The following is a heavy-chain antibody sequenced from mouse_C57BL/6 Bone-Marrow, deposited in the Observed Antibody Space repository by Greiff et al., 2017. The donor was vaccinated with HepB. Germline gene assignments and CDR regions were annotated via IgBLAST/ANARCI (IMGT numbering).Heavy chain of an antibody. CDR2: IDPEDGDT. CDR3: TTIIYYYGSSYPFDY. D-gene: IGHD1-1*01. Sequence: VQLQQSGAELVRPGASVKLSCTASGFNIKDYYMHWVKQRPEQGLEWIGRIDPEDGDTEYAPKFQGKATMTADTSSNTAYLQLSSLTSEDTAVYYCTTIIYYYGSSYPFDYWGQGTTLTVSS. CDR1: GFNIKDYY. J-gene: IGHJ2*01. V-gene: IGHV14-1*01.